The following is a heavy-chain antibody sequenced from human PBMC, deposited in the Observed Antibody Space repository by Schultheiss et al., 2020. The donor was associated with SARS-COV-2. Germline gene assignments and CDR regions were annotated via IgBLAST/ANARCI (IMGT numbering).Heavy chain of an antibody. CDR1: RFTFSCYA. D-gene: IGHD3-10*01. Sequence: GGSLRLSCAASRFTFSCYAMHWVPQAPGKGLEWVGRIKSKTDGGTTDYAAPVKGRFTISRDDSKNTLYLQMNSLRAEDTAVYYCAPHSGFGELPTVYWGQGTLVTVSS. V-gene: IGHV3-15*01. J-gene: IGHJ4*02. CDR2: IKSKTDGGTT. CDR3: APHSGFGELPTVY.